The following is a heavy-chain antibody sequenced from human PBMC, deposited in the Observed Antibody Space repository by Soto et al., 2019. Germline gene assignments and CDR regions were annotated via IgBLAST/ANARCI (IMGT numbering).Heavy chain of an antibody. CDR3: ARGDRYCSSTSCSYYYYGMDV. D-gene: IGHD2-2*01. V-gene: IGHV1-69*06. CDR1: GGTFSSYA. J-gene: IGHJ6*02. CDR2: IIPIFGTA. Sequence: SVKVSCKASGGTFSSYAISWVRQAPGQGLEWMGGIIPIFGTANYAQKFQGRVTITADKSTSTAYMELSSPRSEDTAVYYCARGDRYCSSTSCSYYYYGMDVWGQGTTVTVSS.